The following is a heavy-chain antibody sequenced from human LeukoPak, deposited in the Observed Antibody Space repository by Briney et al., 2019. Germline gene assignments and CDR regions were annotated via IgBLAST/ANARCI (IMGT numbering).Heavy chain of an antibody. CDR2: IRSKANSYAT. CDR1: GFTFSGSA. Sequence: GGSLTLSCAASGFTFSGSAMHWVRQASGKGLEWVGRIRSKANSYATAYAASVKGRFTISRDNSKNTLYLQMNSLRAEDTAVYYCAKFGRDPDYWGQGTLVTVSS. D-gene: IGHD5-24*01. CDR3: AKFGRDPDY. V-gene: IGHV3-73*01. J-gene: IGHJ4*02.